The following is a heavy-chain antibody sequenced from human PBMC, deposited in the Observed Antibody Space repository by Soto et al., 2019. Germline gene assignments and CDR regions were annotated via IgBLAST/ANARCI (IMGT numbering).Heavy chain of an antibody. CDR2: ISYSGST. V-gene: IGHV4-61*01. D-gene: IGHD2-21*01. CDR3: ARRNSDGNWLDP. J-gene: IGHJ5*02. Sequence: SETLSLTCIVSGGSVSSGTYYWTWIRQPPGKGLEWIGYISYSGSTNYNPSLKSRVTITADTSKNQFSLKLNSVTAADTAVYYCARRNSDGNWLDPWGQGTLVTVSS. CDR1: GGSVSSGTYY.